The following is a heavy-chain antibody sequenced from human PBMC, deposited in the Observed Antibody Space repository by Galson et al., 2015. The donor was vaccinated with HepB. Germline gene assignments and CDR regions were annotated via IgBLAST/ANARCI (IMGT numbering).Heavy chain of an antibody. J-gene: IGHJ4*02. V-gene: IGHV3-23*01. Sequence: LRLSCAASGFSFNTYSMNWVRQAPGKGLEWVSIISNTGATTMYANSVKGRFTISRDTSRNTLYLQMDSLTPEDTALYYCAKDRVRDDSTDMDYWGQGTLVTVSS. CDR3: AKDRVRDDSTDMDY. CDR2: ISNTGATT. D-gene: IGHD5-24*01. CDR1: GFSFNTYS.